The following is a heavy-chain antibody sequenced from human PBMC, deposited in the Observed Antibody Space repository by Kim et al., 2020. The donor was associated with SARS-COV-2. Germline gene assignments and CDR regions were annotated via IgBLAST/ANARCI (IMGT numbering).Heavy chain of an antibody. CDR3: ARMQNYDILTGYSLFDY. D-gene: IGHD3-9*01. CDR2: IYYSGST. Sequence: SETLSLTCTVSGGSVSSGSYYWSWIRQPPGKGLEWIGYIYYSGSTYYNPSLKSRVTISVDTSKNQFSLKLSSVTAADTAVYYCARMQNYDILTGYSLFDYWGQGTLVTVSS. J-gene: IGHJ4*02. V-gene: IGHV4-61*01. CDR1: GGSVSSGSYY.